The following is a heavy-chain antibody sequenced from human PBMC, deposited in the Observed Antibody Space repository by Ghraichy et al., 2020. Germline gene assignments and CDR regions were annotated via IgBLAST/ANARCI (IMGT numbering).Heavy chain of an antibody. J-gene: IGHJ6*03. CDR2: IIPILGIA. D-gene: IGHD2-2*01. Sequence: SVKVSCKASGGTFSSYAISWVRQAPGQGLEWMGGIIPILGIANYAQKFQGRVTITADKSTSTAYMELSSLRSEDTAVYYCASGQIPPGYCSSTSCYGNFNYYYMDVWGKGTTVTVSS. V-gene: IGHV1-69*10. CDR1: GGTFSSYA. CDR3: ASGQIPPGYCSSTSCYGNFNYYYMDV.